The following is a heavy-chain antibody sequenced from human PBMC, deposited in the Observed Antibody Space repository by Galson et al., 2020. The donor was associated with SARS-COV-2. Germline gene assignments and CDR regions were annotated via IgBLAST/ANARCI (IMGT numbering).Heavy chain of an antibody. J-gene: IGHJ4*02. Sequence: ASVKVSCKASGYTLTGYFMHWVRQAPGQGLEWMGWINPNSGGTDYAQRFQGRVTMTRDSSITTAYMELSRLRSDDTAVYYCARQSSLIAVAGGYFFDYWGQGTLVTVSS. CDR3: ARQSSLIAVAGGYFFDY. CDR1: GYTLTGYF. V-gene: IGHV1-2*02. CDR2: INPNSGGT. D-gene: IGHD6-19*01.